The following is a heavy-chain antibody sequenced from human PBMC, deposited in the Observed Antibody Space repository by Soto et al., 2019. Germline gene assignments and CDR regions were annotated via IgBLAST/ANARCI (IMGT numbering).Heavy chain of an antibody. CDR1: GFTFSSYV. Sequence: GGSLRLSCAVSGFTFSSYVMHWVRQAPGKGLEWVAVISYDGSNKYYEDSVKGRFTISRDNSKNTLYLEMNSLRAEDTAVYYCAKGSGQWPNYFDYWGQGTLVTV. CDR2: ISYDGSNK. V-gene: IGHV3-30*18. J-gene: IGHJ4*02. D-gene: IGHD6-19*01. CDR3: AKGSGQWPNYFDY.